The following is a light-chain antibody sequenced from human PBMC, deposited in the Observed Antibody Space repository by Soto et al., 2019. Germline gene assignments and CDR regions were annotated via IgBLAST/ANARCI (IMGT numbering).Light chain of an antibody. CDR1: QGISSF. CDR3: QQYHSYPAS. Sequence: DIQMTQSPSSLSASVGDRVTITCRASQGISSFLAWFQQKPGKAPKSLIYDASTLQSGVSSRFSGSGSDTHFTLPISSLQPEDFATYYCQQYHSYPASFGQGNKVEIK. CDR2: DAS. V-gene: IGKV1-16*01. J-gene: IGKJ1*01.